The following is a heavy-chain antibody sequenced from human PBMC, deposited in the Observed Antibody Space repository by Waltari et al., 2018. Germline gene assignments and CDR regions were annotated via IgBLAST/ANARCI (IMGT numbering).Heavy chain of an antibody. J-gene: IGHJ3*02. CDR2: IRYDGSNK. D-gene: IGHD3-10*01. Sequence: QVQLVESGGGVVQPGGSLRLSCAASGFTFSSYGMHWVRQAPGKGLEWVALIRYDGSNKYYADSVKGRFTISRDNSKNTLYLQMNSLRAEDTAVYYCAKDEYGSGSHDAFDIWGQGTMVTVSS. V-gene: IGHV3-30*02. CDR1: GFTFSSYG. CDR3: AKDEYGSGSHDAFDI.